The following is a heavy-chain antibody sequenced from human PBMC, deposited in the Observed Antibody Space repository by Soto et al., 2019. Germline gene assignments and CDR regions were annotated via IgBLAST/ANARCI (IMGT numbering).Heavy chain of an antibody. Sequence: QVQLQESGPGLVKPSETLSLTCTVSGDSVTSGDYSWSWIRQPPGKGLEWIGYIYSSGNTNYSPCLKSRVARSLDTSHNQFSLKLSSVTAADTAVYFCARIPVDTDMTYWFDPWGQGTLVTVSS. D-gene: IGHD5-18*01. V-gene: IGHV4-61*08. CDR2: IYSSGNT. CDR3: ARIPVDTDMTYWFDP. CDR1: GDSVTSGDYS. J-gene: IGHJ5*01.